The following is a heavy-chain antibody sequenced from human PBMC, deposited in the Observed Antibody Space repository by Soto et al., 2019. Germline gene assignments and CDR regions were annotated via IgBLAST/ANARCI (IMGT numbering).Heavy chain of an antibody. CDR3: ASIAARASAY. Sequence: SETLSLTCTVSGGSISSSSYYWGWIRQPPGKGLVWIGSIYYSGSTYYNPSLKSRVTISVDTSKNQFSLKLSSVTAADTAVYYCASIAARASAYWGQGTLVTVSS. CDR2: IYYSGST. J-gene: IGHJ4*02. D-gene: IGHD6-6*01. CDR1: GGSISSSSYY. V-gene: IGHV4-39*01.